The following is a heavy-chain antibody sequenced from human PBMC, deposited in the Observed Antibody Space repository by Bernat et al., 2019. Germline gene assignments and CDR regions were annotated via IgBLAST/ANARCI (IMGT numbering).Heavy chain of an antibody. J-gene: IGHJ6*02. D-gene: IGHD3-9*01. V-gene: IGHV3-23*01. Sequence: EVQLLESGGDLVQPGGSLRLSCAASGFTFSSYAMSWVRQAPGKGLEWVSAISGSGGSTYYADSVKGRLTISRDNSKNTLYLQMNSLRAEDTAVYYCANTYGPLRYFDWNYYYYGMDVWGQGTTVTVSS. CDR1: GFTFSSYA. CDR2: ISGSGGST. CDR3: ANTYGPLRYFDWNYYYYGMDV.